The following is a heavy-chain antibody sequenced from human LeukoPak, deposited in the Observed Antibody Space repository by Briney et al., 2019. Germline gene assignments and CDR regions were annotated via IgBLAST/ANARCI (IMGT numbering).Heavy chain of an antibody. CDR3: ARGPGYSSSWASYWYFDL. CDR1: GGSISSSSYY. D-gene: IGHD6-13*01. Sequence: PSETLSLTCTVSGGSISSSSYYWGWIRQPPGKGLEWIGSIYYSGSTYYIPSLKSRVTISVDTSKNQFSLKLSSVTAADTAVYYCARGPGYSSSWASYWYFDLWGRGTLVTVSS. J-gene: IGHJ2*01. V-gene: IGHV4-39*07. CDR2: IYYSGST.